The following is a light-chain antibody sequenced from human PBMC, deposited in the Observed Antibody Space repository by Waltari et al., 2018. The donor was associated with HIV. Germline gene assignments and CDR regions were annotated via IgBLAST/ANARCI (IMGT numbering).Light chain of an antibody. CDR3: QQASSFPLS. J-gene: IGKJ4*01. CDR1: QNITTS. Sequence: IQMTQSPSSLSAFVGDKGIISCRASQNITTSLAWYQVKPGGPPPLLIFAASGIHGGVPPRFSGSGSGTVFALTISSLQPEDAATYYCQQASSFPLSFGGGTKVEIK. V-gene: IGKV1-12*01. CDR2: AAS.